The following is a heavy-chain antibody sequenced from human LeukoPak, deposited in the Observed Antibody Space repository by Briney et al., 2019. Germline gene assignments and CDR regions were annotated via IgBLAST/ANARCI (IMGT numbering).Heavy chain of an antibody. CDR2: IYYSEST. V-gene: IGHV4-31*03. CDR1: GGSISSGGYY. Sequence: SETLSLTCTVSGGSISSGGYYWSWIRQHPGTGLEWIGYIYYSESTYYNPSLKSRVTISVDTSKNQFSLKLSSVTAADTAVYYCARGELPRIAVAGTGRAFDIWGQGTMVTVSS. D-gene: IGHD6-19*01. CDR3: ARGELPRIAVAGTGRAFDI. J-gene: IGHJ3*02.